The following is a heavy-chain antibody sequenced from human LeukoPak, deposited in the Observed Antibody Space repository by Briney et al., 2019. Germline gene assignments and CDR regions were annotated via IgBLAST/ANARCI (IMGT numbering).Heavy chain of an antibody. CDR2: INSDGSIT. CDR1: GFTFSSYW. D-gene: IGHD3-22*01. Sequence: GGSLRLSCATSGFTFSSYWVHWVRQVPGRGLVWVSRINSDGSITDYADSVKGRFTISRDNSKNTLYLQMNSLRAEDTAVYYCARLGGDKWLRHYYYYMDVWGKGTTVTVSS. V-gene: IGHV3-74*01. CDR3: ARLGGDKWLRHYYYYMDV. J-gene: IGHJ6*03.